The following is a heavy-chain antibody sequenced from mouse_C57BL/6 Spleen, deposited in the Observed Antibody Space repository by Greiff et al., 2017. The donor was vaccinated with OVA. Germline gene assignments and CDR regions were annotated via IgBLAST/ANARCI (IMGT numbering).Heavy chain of an antibody. V-gene: IGHV1-26*01. Sequence: VQLQQSGPELVKPGASVKISCKASGYTFTDYYMNWVKQSHGKSLEWIGDINPNNGGTSYNQKFKGKATLTVDKSSSTAYMELRSLTSEDSAVYYCARTRGGSFDYWGQGTTLTVSS. CDR2: INPNNGGT. J-gene: IGHJ2*01. CDR3: ARTRGGSFDY. CDR1: GYTFTDYY.